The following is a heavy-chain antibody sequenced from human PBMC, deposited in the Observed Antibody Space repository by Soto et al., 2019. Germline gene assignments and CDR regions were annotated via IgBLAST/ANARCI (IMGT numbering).Heavy chain of an antibody. D-gene: IGHD4-17*01. Sequence: QVQLQQWGAGLLKPSETLSLTCAVYGGSFSAYQWSWIRQPPGKGLEWIGEINHSGSTNYNTSLKSRITISVDTSKNQFSLKLSSVTAADTAVYFCARGLIYGDYTSCFDPWGPGTLVTVSS. CDR2: INHSGST. CDR1: GGSFSAYQ. J-gene: IGHJ5*02. CDR3: ARGLIYGDYTSCFDP. V-gene: IGHV4-34*01.